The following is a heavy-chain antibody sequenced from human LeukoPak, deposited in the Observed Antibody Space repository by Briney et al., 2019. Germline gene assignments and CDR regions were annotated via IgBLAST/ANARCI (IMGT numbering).Heavy chain of an antibody. V-gene: IGHV3-30*02. J-gene: IGHJ6*02. D-gene: IGHD6-19*01. CDR2: IRYDGSNK. CDR1: GFTFSSYA. CDR3: ANPIAVAGTKYYYYYGMDV. Sequence: GGSLRLSCAASGFTFSSYAMSWVRQAPGKGLEWVAFIRYDGSNKYYADSVKGRFTISRDNSKNTLYLQMNSLRAEDTAVYYCANPIAVAGTKYYYYYGMDVWGQGTTVTVSS.